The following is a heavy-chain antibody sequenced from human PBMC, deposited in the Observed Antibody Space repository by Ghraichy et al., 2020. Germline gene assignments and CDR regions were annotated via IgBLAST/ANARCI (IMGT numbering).Heavy chain of an antibody. V-gene: IGHV3-48*02. J-gene: IGHJ6*03. Sequence: DSVKGRFTISRDNARNSLFLQMNSLRDEDTAVYYCARDGRPVTDYYYYYYMDVWGKGTTVTVSS. CDR3: ARDGRPVTDYYYYYYMDV. D-gene: IGHD4-17*01.